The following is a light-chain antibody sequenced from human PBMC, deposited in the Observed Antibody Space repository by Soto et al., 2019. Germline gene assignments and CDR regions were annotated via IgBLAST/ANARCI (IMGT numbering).Light chain of an antibody. Sequence: EIVMTQSPATLSVSPGERATLSCRASQSVSSNLAWYQQKPGQAPRLLIYGASTRATGIPARFSGSGSGTEFTLTISSLQSEDFAVYYCQQYNNSRPTTFGQVTKLEI. V-gene: IGKV3-15*01. CDR2: GAS. CDR3: QQYNNSRPTT. J-gene: IGKJ2*01. CDR1: QSVSSN.